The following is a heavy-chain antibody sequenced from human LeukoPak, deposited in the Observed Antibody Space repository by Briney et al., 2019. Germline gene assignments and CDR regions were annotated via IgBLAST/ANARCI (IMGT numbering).Heavy chain of an antibody. D-gene: IGHD6-19*01. J-gene: IGHJ5*02. V-gene: IGHV3-23*01. CDR2: ISGSGGST. CDR3: AKPKVAGYKWFDP. Sequence: QTGGSLRLSCAASGFTFSSYAMSWVRQAPGKGLEWVSAISGSGGSTYYADSVKGRFTISRDNSKNTLYLQMNSLRAEDTAIYYCAKPKVAGYKWFDPWGQGTLVTVSS. CDR1: GFTFSSYA.